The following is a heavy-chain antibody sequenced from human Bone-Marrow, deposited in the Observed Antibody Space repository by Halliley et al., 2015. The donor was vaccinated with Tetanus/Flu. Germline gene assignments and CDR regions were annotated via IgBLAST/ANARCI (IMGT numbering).Heavy chain of an antibody. CDR2: IFHSGSI. Sequence: TLSLTCAVSGGSIITSNWWSWVRQSPGKGLEWLGEIFHSGSINYNPSFESRLTISVDEANNKFSLNLSSVTAADTAVYYCVRDHMIWGARGLDYWGQGMLVTVSS. CDR3: VRDHMIWGARGLDY. D-gene: IGHD3-10*01. J-gene: IGHJ4*02. CDR1: GGSIITSNW. V-gene: IGHV4-4*02.